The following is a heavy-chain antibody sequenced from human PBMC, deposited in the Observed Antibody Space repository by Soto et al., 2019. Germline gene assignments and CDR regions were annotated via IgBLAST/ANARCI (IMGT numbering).Heavy chain of an antibody. J-gene: IGHJ1*01. D-gene: IGHD2-15*01. CDR3: ARDRGISPRPKYFQH. V-gene: IGHV1-69*06. CDR2: IIPIFGTA. CDR1: GGTFSSYA. Sequence: SVKVSCKASGGTFSSYAISWVRQAPGQGLEWMGGIIPIFGTANYAQKFQGRVTITADKSTSTAYMELSSLRSEDTAVYYCARDRGISPRPKYFQHWGQGTMVTVSS.